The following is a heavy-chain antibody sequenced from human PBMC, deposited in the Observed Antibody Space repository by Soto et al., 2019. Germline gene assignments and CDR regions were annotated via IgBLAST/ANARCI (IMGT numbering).Heavy chain of an antibody. CDR2: INHSGST. J-gene: IGHJ6*02. CDR3: ARTYYYGSGSYYTTYYYGMDV. Sequence: SETLSLTCAVYGVSFSGYYWSWIRQPPGKGLEWIGEINHSGSTNYNPSLKSRVTISVDTSKNQFSLKLSSVTAADTAVYYCARTYYYGSGSYYTTYYYGMDVWGQGTTVTVSS. V-gene: IGHV4-34*01. CDR1: GVSFSGYY. D-gene: IGHD3-10*01.